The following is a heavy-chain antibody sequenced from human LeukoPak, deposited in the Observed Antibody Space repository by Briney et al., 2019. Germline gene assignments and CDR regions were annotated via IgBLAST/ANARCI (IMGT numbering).Heavy chain of an antibody. CDR1: GFTFSSYS. Sequence: GGSLRLSCSASGFTFSSYSMNWARQAPGKGREWVASIIRSSNYTYNADSVKGRFTISRDNAKNSLYLQMNSLRAEDTAVYYCARDRMDYEADYWGQGTLVTVSS. CDR2: IIRSSNYT. J-gene: IGHJ4*02. D-gene: IGHD4-17*01. CDR3: ARDRMDYEADY. V-gene: IGHV3-21*01.